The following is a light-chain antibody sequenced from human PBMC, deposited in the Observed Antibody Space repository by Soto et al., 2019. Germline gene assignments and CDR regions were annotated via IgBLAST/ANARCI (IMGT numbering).Light chain of an antibody. J-gene: IGKJ1*01. CDR1: QTISNW. V-gene: IGKV1-5*01. CDR3: QQYNTYTWT. CDR2: DAS. Sequence: DIQMTQYPSTLSASVGDRVTITCRASQTISNWLAWYQQKPWKAPKLLIYDASTLESGVPSRFSGSGSGTEFTLTISTLQPDDFATYYCQQYNTYTWTFGQGTKVDI.